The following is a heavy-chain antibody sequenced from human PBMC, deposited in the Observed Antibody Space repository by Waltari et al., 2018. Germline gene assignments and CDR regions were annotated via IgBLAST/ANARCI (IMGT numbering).Heavy chain of an antibody. J-gene: IGHJ3*02. CDR3: ARLNKQQLLLAFDI. Sequence: EVQLVQSGAEVKKPGESLKISCQGSGYTCSTYWIAWVGQMPGKGLEWMGIVYPDDSVTGYSPSFQGQVTISVDKSISTAYLQWSSLKASDTAMYFCARLNKQQLLLAFDIWGRGTMVAVSS. CDR1: GYTCSTYW. D-gene: IGHD2-21*01. V-gene: IGHV5-51*01. CDR2: VYPDDSVT.